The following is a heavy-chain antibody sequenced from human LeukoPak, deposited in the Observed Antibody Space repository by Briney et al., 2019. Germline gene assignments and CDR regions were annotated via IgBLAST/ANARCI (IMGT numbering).Heavy chain of an antibody. Sequence: PGGSLRLSCAASGFTFSSYGMHWVRQAPGKGLEWVASISYDGSNKYYADSVKGRFTISRDNSKNTLFLQMNSLRAEDTAVYYCAKGGEVSSWYKRLKLYFDYWGQGTLVTVSS. CDR1: GFTFSSYG. D-gene: IGHD6-13*01. CDR2: ISYDGSNK. J-gene: IGHJ4*02. CDR3: AKGGEVSSWYKRLKLYFDY. V-gene: IGHV3-30*18.